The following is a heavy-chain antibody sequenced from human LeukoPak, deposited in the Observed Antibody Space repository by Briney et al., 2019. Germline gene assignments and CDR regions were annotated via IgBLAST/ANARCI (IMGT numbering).Heavy chain of an antibody. J-gene: IGHJ4*02. CDR1: GLTLSSYA. CDR3: ARNRHSTSWLVEY. D-gene: IGHD6-13*01. V-gene: IGHV3-23*01. CDR2: ISGSGGNT. Sequence: GGSLRLSCAASGLTLSSYAMTWVRQAPGKGLEWVSFISGSGGNTYHADSVKGRFTISRDNSGNTLYLQMNSLRVEDTAVYYCARNRHSTSWLVEYWGQGTLVTVSS.